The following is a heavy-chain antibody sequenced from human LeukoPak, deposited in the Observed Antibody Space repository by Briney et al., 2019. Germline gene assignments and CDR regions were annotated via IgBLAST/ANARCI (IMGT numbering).Heavy chain of an antibody. J-gene: IGHJ4*02. CDR3: ARRAGAYSHPYDY. CDR1: GFAFSSYW. Sequence: GGSLRLSCAASGFAFSSYWMHWVRQAPGKGLVWVSRINSDGSTTTYADSVKGRFTISRDNSKNTLYLQMNSLRAEDTAVYYCARRAGAYSHPYDYWGQGTLVTVSS. V-gene: IGHV3-74*01. CDR2: INSDGSTT. D-gene: IGHD4/OR15-4a*01.